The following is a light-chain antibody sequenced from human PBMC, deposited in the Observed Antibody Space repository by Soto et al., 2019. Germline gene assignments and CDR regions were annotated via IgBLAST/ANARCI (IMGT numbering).Light chain of an antibody. J-gene: IGKJ2*01. CDR1: QSVSNN. V-gene: IGKV3-15*01. CDR2: GAS. CDR3: QQYDNWPYT. Sequence: EIVMTHSPATLSVSPGERATLSCRASQSVSNNLAWYQQKPGQAPRLLTYGASTRATAIPARFSGSGSGTEFTLTISSLQSEDFAVYFCQQYDNWPYTFGQGTKVDIK.